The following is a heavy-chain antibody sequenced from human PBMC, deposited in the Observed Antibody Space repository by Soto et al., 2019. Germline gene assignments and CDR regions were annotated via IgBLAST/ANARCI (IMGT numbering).Heavy chain of an antibody. Sequence: TVSGGSISNFFWSWIRQTPGKGLEWIGYIYYSGSTNYNPSLKSRVTILVDSSKNQFSLKLSSVTAADTAVYYCAAHYYESSAFFYWGQGTLVTVSS. J-gene: IGHJ4*02. CDR1: GGSISNFF. CDR3: AAHYYESSAFFY. D-gene: IGHD3-22*01. CDR2: IYYSGST. V-gene: IGHV4-59*01.